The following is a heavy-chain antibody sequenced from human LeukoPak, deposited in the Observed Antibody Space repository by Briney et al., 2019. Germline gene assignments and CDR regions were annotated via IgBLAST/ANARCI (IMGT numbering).Heavy chain of an antibody. CDR2: ISGSGGST. V-gene: IGHV3-23*01. CDR3: AKVRDGDYGYYFDY. CDR1: GFTFSSYA. J-gene: IGHJ4*02. Sequence: GGSLRLSCAASGFTFSSYAMSWVRQAPGEGLEWVSAISGSGGSTYYADSVKGRFAISRDNSKNTLYLQMNSLRAEDTAVYYCAKVRDGDYGYYFDYWGQGTLVTVSS. D-gene: IGHD2-21*02.